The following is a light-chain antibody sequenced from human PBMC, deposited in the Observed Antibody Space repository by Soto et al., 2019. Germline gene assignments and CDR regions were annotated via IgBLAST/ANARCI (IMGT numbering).Light chain of an antibody. J-gene: IGKJ5*01. Sequence: DIQMTQSPSSLSASVGDRVTITCRASQTIVTYLNWYQQKPGKAPKSLIYAASNLQSGVPSRFSGSGSGTDFTLTISSLQPEDFATYYCQQSHSTPITFGQGPRLEIK. CDR1: QTIVTY. CDR2: AAS. V-gene: IGKV1-39*01. CDR3: QQSHSTPIT.